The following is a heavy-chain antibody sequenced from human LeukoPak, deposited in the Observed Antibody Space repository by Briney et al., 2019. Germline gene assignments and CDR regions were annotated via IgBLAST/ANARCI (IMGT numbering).Heavy chain of an antibody. Sequence: PSETLSLTCAVYGGSFSGYYWSWIRQPPGKGLEWIGEINHSGSTNYNPSLKSRVTISVDTSKNQFSLKLSSVTAADTAVYYCARGERLGYYYYYYMDVWGKGTTVTVSS. CDR2: INHSGST. CDR3: ARGERLGYYYYYYMDV. J-gene: IGHJ6*03. D-gene: IGHD1-1*01. CDR1: GGSFSGYY. V-gene: IGHV4-34*01.